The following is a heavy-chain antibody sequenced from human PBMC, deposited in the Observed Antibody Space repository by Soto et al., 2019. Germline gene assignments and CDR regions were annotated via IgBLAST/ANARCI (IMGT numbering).Heavy chain of an antibody. J-gene: IGHJ5*02. V-gene: IGHV4-59*01. Sequence: QVQLQESGPGLVKPSETLSLTCTVSGGSISSYYWSWIRQPPGKGLEWIGYIYYSGSTNYNPSLKSRVTISVDTSKNQFSLKLSSVTAAVTAVYYCARDVGYCISTSCYSGFDPWGQGTLVTVSS. CDR1: GGSISSYY. CDR2: IYYSGST. CDR3: ARDVGYCISTSCYSGFDP. D-gene: IGHD2-2*02.